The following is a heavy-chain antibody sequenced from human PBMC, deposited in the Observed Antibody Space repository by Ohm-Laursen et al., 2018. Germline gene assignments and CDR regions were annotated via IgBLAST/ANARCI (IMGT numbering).Heavy chain of an antibody. CDR3: GKALGVYSTRGIDY. J-gene: IGHJ4*02. Sequence: GSLRLSCAASGFTVETNCMNWVRQAPGRGLEWVAGLYSAGTTSYAASVKGRFTVSRDNSKNTLYLQMNSLRAEDTAVYYCGKALGVYSTRGIDYWGQGTLVTVSS. D-gene: IGHD6-13*01. CDR2: LYSAGTT. CDR1: GFTVETNC. V-gene: IGHV3-53*01.